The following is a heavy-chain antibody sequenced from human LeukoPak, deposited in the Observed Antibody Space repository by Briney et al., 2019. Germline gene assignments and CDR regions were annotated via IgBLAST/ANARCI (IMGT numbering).Heavy chain of an antibody. CDR2: ISSSGTTI. CDR3: ARGPMVRGVFIRRSKSGYLDN. V-gene: IGHV3-48*03. J-gene: IGHJ4*02. CDR1: GFIFSSYE. D-gene: IGHD3-10*01. Sequence: GGSLRLSCAASGFIFSSYEMNWVRQAPGKGLEWVSYISSSGTTIYYADSVKGRFTISRDNAKNSLYLQMDSLRAEDTAVYCARGPMVRGVFIRRSKSGYLDNWGQGTPVTVSS.